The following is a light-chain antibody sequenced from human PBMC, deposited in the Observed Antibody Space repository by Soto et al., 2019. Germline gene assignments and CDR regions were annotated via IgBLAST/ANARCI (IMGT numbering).Light chain of an antibody. Sequence: QLVLTQSPSASASLEASVKLTCTLSSGHSSYAIAWHQQQPEKGPRYLMKLSSDGSHSKGDGLPDRFSGSSSGAERYLTIASLQSEDEADYYCQTWDTGARVVFGRGTKLTVL. J-gene: IGLJ2*01. V-gene: IGLV4-69*01. CDR2: LSSDGSH. CDR3: QTWDTGARVV. CDR1: SGHSSYA.